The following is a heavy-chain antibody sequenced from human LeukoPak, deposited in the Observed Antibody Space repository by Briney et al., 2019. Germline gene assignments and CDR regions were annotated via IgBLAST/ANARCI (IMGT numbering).Heavy chain of an antibody. CDR1: GGSINSGGYY. D-gene: IGHD3-16*01. Sequence: SETLSLTCTVSGGSINSGGYYWSWIRQPPGKGLEWIGEINHSGSTNYNPSLKSRVTISVDTSKNQFSLKLSSVTAADTAVYYCARGGAIDYWGQGTLVTVSS. V-gene: IGHV4-34*01. CDR2: INHSGST. CDR3: ARGGAIDY. J-gene: IGHJ4*02.